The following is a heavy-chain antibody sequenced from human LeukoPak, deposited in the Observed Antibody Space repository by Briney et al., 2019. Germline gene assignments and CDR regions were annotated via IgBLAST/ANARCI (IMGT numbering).Heavy chain of an antibody. D-gene: IGHD6-6*01. V-gene: IGHV3-66*02. Sequence: GGSLRLPCAASGFPLRSNYMSWFRQAPGKGLGWVSLFYSAGSTSYADSVKGRFTISRDNSKNTLSLQMNSLRAEDTAVYYCAGVRSSSSVYFYYYMDVWGKGTTVTVS. CDR3: AGVRSSSSVYFYYYMDV. J-gene: IGHJ6*03. CDR1: GFPLRSNY. CDR2: FYSAGST.